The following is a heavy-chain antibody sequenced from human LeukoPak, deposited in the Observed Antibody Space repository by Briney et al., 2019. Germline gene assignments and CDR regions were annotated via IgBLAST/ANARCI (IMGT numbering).Heavy chain of an antibody. CDR2: IRYDGSNK. D-gene: IGHD2-15*01. Sequence: PGGSLRLSCAASGFTFSSYGMHWVRQAPGKGLEWVAFIRYDGSNKYYADSVKGRFTISRDNAKNSLYLQMNGLRAEDTAVYYCARTAAATLYYWGQGTLVTVSS. J-gene: IGHJ4*02. CDR3: ARTAAATLYY. CDR1: GFTFSSYG. V-gene: IGHV3-30*02.